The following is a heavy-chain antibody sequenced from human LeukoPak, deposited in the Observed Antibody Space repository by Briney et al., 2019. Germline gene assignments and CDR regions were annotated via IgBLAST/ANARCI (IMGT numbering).Heavy chain of an antibody. CDR3: AREPSGYCGDDGCQDWFDP. D-gene: IGHD2-21*01. V-gene: IGHV1-69*13. J-gene: IGHJ5*02. CDR2: IIPIFDAA. CDR1: GGTFSHSA. Sequence: SVKVSCKTSGGTFSHSAISWVRQAPGQGLEWMGQIIPIFDAANLAQSFQGRITITADGSTNTAYLELSSLRSEDTAVYYCAREPSGYCGDDGCQDWFDPWGQGTLVTVSS.